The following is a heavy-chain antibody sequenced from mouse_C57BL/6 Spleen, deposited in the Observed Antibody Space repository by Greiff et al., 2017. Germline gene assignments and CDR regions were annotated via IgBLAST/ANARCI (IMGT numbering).Heavy chain of an antibody. Sequence: QVQLQQPGAELVRPGSSVKLSCNASAYTFTSSWMHWVKQRPIQGLEWIGNIDPSDSETHYNQKFKDKATLTVDKSSSTAYMQLSSLTSEDSAVYYCARYYSNYRAWFAYWGQGTLVTVSA. D-gene: IGHD2-5*01. CDR2: IDPSDSET. CDR1: AYTFTSSW. V-gene: IGHV1-52*01. J-gene: IGHJ3*01. CDR3: ARYYSNYRAWFAY.